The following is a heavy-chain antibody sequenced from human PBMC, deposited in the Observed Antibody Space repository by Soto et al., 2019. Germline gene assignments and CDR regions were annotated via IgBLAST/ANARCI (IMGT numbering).Heavy chain of an antibody. Sequence: EVQLVESGGGLIQPGGSLRLSCAVSGFTVSNNYMSWVRQAPGKGLEGVSVIYSGGYTAYGDSVKGRFTISRDNSKNPLYLQLKSRGAGDPAVFSWAAQPGGGGYWGQGTLVTVSS. CDR3: AAQPGGGGY. CDR1: GFTVSNNY. J-gene: IGHJ4*02. V-gene: IGHV3-53*01. CDR2: IYSGGYT. D-gene: IGHD3-10*01.